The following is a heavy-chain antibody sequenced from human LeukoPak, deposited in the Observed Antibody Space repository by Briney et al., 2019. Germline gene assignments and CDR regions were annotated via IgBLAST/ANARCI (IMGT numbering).Heavy chain of an antibody. Sequence: PGGSLRLSYAASGFTFSSYEMNWVRQAPGKGLEWVSYISSSGSTIYYADSAKGRFTISRDNAKNSLYLQMNSLRAEDTAVYYCAELGITMIGGVWGKGTTVTISS. D-gene: IGHD3-10*02. CDR3: AELGITMIGGV. CDR1: GFTFSSYE. V-gene: IGHV3-48*03. J-gene: IGHJ6*04. CDR2: ISSSGSTI.